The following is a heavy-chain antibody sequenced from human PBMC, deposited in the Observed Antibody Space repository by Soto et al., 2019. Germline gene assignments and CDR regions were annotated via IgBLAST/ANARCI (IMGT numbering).Heavy chain of an antibody. CDR2: IIPIFGTA. Sequence: RASVKVSCKXSGGTFSSYAISWVRQAPGQGLEWMGGIIPIFGTANYAQKFQGRVTITADESTSTAYMELSSLRSEDTAVYYCARDRGGEWELLNYYGMDVWGQGTTVTVSS. CDR3: ARDRGGEWELLNYYGMDV. V-gene: IGHV1-69*13. CDR1: GGTFSSYA. J-gene: IGHJ6*02. D-gene: IGHD1-26*01.